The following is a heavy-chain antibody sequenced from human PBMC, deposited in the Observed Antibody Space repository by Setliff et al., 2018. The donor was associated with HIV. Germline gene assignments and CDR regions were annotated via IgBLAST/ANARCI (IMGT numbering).Heavy chain of an antibody. CDR3: AAYSSSSSFDY. CDR1: GGAIDDINW. CDR2: IYHSGTT. J-gene: IGHJ4*02. Sequence: SETLSLTCAVSGGAIDDINWWNWVRQSPGKGLEWIGEIYHSGTTNYNPSLKSRVTISVDTSKNQFSLKLSSVTAADTAVYYCAAYSSSSSFDYWGQGTLVTVSS. D-gene: IGHD6-6*01. V-gene: IGHV4-4*02.